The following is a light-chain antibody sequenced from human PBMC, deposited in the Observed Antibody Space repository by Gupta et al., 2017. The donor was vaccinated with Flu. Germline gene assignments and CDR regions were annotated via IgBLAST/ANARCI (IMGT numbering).Light chain of an antibody. CDR2: DAS. CDR1: QTVTNK. V-gene: IGKV3-15*01. CDR3: QQENNWPFT. Sequence: PATLSGSPGDSATLSCRASQTVTNKLAWYQQKPGQAPRLLISDASTRASGIPATFSGSGSGTDFSLTISGLQSEDFAIYYCQQENNWPFTFGQGTKLDI. J-gene: IGKJ2*01.